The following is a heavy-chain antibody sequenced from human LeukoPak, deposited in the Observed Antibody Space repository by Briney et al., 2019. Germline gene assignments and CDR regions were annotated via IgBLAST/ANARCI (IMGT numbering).Heavy chain of an antibody. CDR2: INWNGGST. Sequence: GGSLRLSCAASGFTFSSYGMSWVRQAPGKGLEWVSGINWNGGSTGYADSVKGRFTISRDNAKNSLYLQMNSLRAEDTALYYCARGQYYYDSSGYYGSGFDYWGQGTLVTVSS. V-gene: IGHV3-20*04. CDR1: GFTFSSYG. J-gene: IGHJ4*02. CDR3: ARGQYYYDSSGYYGSGFDY. D-gene: IGHD3-22*01.